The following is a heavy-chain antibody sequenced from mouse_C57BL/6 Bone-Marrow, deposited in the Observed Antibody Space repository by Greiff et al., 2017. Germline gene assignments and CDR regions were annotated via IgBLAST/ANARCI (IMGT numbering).Heavy chain of an antibody. D-gene: IGHD2-4*01. J-gene: IGHJ2*01. V-gene: IGHV1-76*01. CDR1: GYTFTDYY. CDR2: IYPGSGNT. CDR3: ASLYYDYDDFDY. Sequence: QVHVKQSGAELVRPGASVKLSCKASGYTFTDYYINWVKQRPGQGLEWIARIYPGSGNTYYNEKFNGKATLTAEKSSSTAYMQLSSLTSEDSAVYFCASLYYDYDDFDYWGQGTTLTVSS.